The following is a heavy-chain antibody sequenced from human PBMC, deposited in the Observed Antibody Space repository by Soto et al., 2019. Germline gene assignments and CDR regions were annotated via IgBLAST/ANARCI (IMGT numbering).Heavy chain of an antibody. CDR1: GLSFSDYY. CDR2: ITSSSSTI. J-gene: IGHJ5*02. Sequence: PGGSLRLSCAASGLSFSDYYMSWIRQAPGKGLEWIAYITSSSSTIYYADSVKGRFTISRNDAKNSLYLQLDSLRAEDTAVYYYPYWFDPWGQGTLVTVSS. V-gene: IGHV3-11*01. CDR3: PYWFDP.